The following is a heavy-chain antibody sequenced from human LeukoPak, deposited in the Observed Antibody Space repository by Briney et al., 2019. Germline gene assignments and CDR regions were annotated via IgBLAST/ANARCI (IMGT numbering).Heavy chain of an antibody. CDR1: GGSISFYD. Sequence: SETLSLTCTVSGGSISFYDWSWIRQPPGKGLEWIGHIYSRGSTNYNPSLKSRVTISVDTSKNQFSLKVRSVTAADTAVYYCARGGVQLPPYYFDYGGQGPLVTVSS. CDR3: ARGGVQLPPYYFDY. V-gene: IGHV4-59*01. CDR2: IYSRGST. J-gene: IGHJ4*02. D-gene: IGHD5-18*01.